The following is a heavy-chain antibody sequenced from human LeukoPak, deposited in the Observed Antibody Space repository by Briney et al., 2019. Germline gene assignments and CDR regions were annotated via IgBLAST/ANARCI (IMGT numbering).Heavy chain of an antibody. J-gene: IGHJ4*02. V-gene: IGHV1-24*01. CDR3: ARGEQDDTTFDY. Sequence: ASVKVSCKVSGYTLTELSMHWVRQAPGKGLEWMGGFDPEDGETIYAQKFQGRVTMTEDTSTDTAYMELSSLRSEDTAVYYCARGEQDDTTFDYWGQGTLVTVSS. CDR2: FDPEDGET. D-gene: IGHD1-26*01. CDR1: GYTLTELS.